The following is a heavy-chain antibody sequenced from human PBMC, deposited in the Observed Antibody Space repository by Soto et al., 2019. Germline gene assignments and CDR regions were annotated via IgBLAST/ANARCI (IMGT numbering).Heavy chain of an antibody. CDR2: FDPEDGET. V-gene: IGHV1-24*01. J-gene: IGHJ3*02. CDR1: GYTLTELS. Sequence: ASVKVSCKVSGYTLTELSMHWVRQAPGKGLEWMGGFDPEDGETIYAQKFQGRVTMTEDTSTDTAYMELSSLRSEDTAVYYCATARGGGYNFVVNAFDIWGQGTMVTVSS. CDR3: ATARGGGYNFVVNAFDI. D-gene: IGHD5-12*01.